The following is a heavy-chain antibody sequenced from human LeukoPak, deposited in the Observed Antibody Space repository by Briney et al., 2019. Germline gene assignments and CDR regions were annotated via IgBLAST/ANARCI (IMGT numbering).Heavy chain of an antibody. J-gene: IGHJ4*02. D-gene: IGHD2-21*01. V-gene: IGHV5-51*01. CDR3: ARRPLSAVIQNYLEY. CDR1: GYSFTSYW. CDR2: IFPGDSDT. Sequence: GESLQISCKGSGYSFTSYWIGWVRQMPGKGLEWMGIIFPGDSDTRYSPSFQGQVTISADKSINTAYLQWSGLKASDTAMYYCARRPLSAVIQNYLEYWGQGTLVTVSS.